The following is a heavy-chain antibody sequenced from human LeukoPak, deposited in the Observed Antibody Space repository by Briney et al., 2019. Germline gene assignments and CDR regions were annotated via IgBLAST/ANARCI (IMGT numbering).Heavy chain of an antibody. Sequence: GGSLRLSCAASGFTVSSNYMSWVRQAPGKGLEWVSVIYSGGSTYYADSVKGRFTISRDNSKNTLYLQMNSLRAEDTAVYYCAREGGYDYRGVDHWGQGTLVTVSS. J-gene: IGHJ4*02. V-gene: IGHV3-53*01. CDR2: IYSGGST. D-gene: IGHD5-12*01. CDR1: GFTVSSNY. CDR3: AREGGYDYRGVDH.